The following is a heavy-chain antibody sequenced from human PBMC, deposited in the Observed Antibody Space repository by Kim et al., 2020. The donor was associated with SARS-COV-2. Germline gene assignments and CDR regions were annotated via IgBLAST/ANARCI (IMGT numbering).Heavy chain of an antibody. CDR3: ARSTYYYDSSGYRYVGPQAY. J-gene: IGHJ4*01. Sequence: SVKVSCKASGGTFSSYAISWVRQAPGQGLEWMGGIIPIFGTANYAQKFQGRVTITADESTSTAYMELSSLRSEDTAVYYCARSTYYYDSSGYRYVGPQAYWGQGTLVTVSS. CDR2: IIPIFGTA. V-gene: IGHV1-69*13. CDR1: GGTFSSYA. D-gene: IGHD3-22*01.